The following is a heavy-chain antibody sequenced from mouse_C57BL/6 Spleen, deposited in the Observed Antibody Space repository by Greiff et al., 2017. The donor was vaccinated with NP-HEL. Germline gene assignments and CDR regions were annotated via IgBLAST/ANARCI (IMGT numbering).Heavy chain of an antibody. D-gene: IGHD1-1*01. J-gene: IGHJ2*01. CDR1: GYTFTSYW. CDR2: IYPGSGST. V-gene: IGHV1-55*01. CDR3: ARSGNLYYYGSRSYFDD. Sequence: VQLQQSGAELVKPGASVKMSCKASGYTFTSYWITWVKQRPGQGLEWIGDIYPGSGSTNYNEKFKSKATLTVDKSSSTAYMQLSSLTSEDSAVYYCARSGNLYYYGSRSYFDDWGQGTTLTVSS.